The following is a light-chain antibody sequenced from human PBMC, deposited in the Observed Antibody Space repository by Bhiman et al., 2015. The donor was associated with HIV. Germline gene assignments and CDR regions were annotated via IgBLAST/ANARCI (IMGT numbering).Light chain of an antibody. V-gene: IGLV1-50*01. CDR2: DNN. CDR1: SSNIGADFD. J-gene: IGLJ3*02. CDR3: AAWDDSLSGPWV. Sequence: QSVLAQPPSVSGAPGQRVTISCTGSSSNIGADFDVNWYQQLPGTVPKLLIYDNNNRPSGVPDRFSGSKSGTSASLAISGLRSEDEADYYCAAWDDSLSGPWVFGGGTKLTVL.